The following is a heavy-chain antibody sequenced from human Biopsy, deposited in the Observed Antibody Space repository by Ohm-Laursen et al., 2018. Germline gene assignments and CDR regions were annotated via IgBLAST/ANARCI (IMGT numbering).Heavy chain of an antibody. CDR1: GYTFTGYR. Sequence: ASVKVSCKASGYTFTGYRVHWVRQAPGQGLEWMGWINAKTGETNYAQKFQGRVTMTRDTSISTAYVDLSSLRSDDTAVYYCARGGYYYDSLAYYYWFDPWGQGTLVTVSS. J-gene: IGHJ5*02. CDR2: INAKTGET. V-gene: IGHV1-2*02. CDR3: ARGGYYYDSLAYYYWFDP. D-gene: IGHD3-22*01.